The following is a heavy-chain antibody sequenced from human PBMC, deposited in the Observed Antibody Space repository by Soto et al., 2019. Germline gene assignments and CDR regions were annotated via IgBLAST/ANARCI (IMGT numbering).Heavy chain of an antibody. J-gene: IGHJ6*02. CDR2: IIPIFGTA. V-gene: IGHV1-69*12. CDR3: ARVWDTAMVRANGYYYYYGMDV. D-gene: IGHD5-18*01. CDR1: GGTFSSYA. Sequence: QVQLVQSGAEVKKPGSSVKVSCKASGGTFSSYAISWVRQAPGQGLEWMGGIIPIFGTANYAQKFQGRVTITADESTSTAYMELSSLRSEDTAVYYCARVWDTAMVRANGYYYYYGMDVWGQGTTVTVSS.